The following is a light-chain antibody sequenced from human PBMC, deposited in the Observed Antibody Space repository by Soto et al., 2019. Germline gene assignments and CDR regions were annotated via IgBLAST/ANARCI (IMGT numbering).Light chain of an antibody. V-gene: IGKV3-20*01. Sequence: EIVLTQSPGTLSLFLGERATLSCRASQSVSSTYFAWYRQKPGQSPSLLIYGASNRATGVPDRFSGSGSGTDFTLTISRLEPEDFAVYYCQQYGSSPPGFTFDPGTTVEMK. J-gene: IGKJ3*01. CDR1: QSVSSTY. CDR2: GAS. CDR3: QQYGSSPPGFT.